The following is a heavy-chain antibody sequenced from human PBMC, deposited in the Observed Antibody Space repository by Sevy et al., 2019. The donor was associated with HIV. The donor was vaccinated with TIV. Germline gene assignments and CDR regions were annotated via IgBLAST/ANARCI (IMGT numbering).Heavy chain of an antibody. V-gene: IGHV3-23*01. CDR3: AKGQITMVRGGYFDY. CDR1: GFTFSSYA. D-gene: IGHD3-10*01. CDR2: MSGSGGST. J-gene: IGHJ4*02. Sequence: GGSLRLACAASGFTFSSYAMSWVRQAPGKGLEWVSAMSGSGGSTNYADSVKGRFTISRDNSKNTLYLQMNSLSAEDTAVYYCAKGQITMVRGGYFDYWGQGTLVTVSS.